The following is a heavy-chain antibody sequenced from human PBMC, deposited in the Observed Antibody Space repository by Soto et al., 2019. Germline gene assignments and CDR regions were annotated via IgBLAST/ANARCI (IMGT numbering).Heavy chain of an antibody. V-gene: IGHV3-48*03. CDR2: ISSSGSTI. CDR1: GFTFSSYE. Sequence: PGGSLRLSCAASGFTFSSYEMNWVRQAPGKGLEWVSYISSSGSTIYYADSVRGRFTISRDNSRNTLYLQMNSLGAEDAALYYCAKALVGEVGATDYWGQGTLVTVSS. CDR3: AKALVGEVGATDY. D-gene: IGHD1-26*01. J-gene: IGHJ4*02.